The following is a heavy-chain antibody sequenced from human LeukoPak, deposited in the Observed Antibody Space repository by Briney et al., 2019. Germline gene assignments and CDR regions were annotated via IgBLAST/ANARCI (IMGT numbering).Heavy chain of an antibody. V-gene: IGHV1-8*01. CDR2: MNPNSGNT. CDR1: GYTFTSYD. CDR3: ARGCEIVVVTEGAFDI. Sequence: ASVKVSCKASGYTFTSYDINWVRQATGQGLEWMGWMNPNSGNTGYAQKFQGRVTMTRNTSISAAYMELSSLRSEDTAVYYCARGCEIVVVTEGAFDIWGQGTMVTVSS. J-gene: IGHJ3*02. D-gene: IGHD2-21*02.